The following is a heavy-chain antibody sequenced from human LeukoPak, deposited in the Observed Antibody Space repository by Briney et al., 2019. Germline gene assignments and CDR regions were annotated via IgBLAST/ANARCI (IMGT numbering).Heavy chain of an antibody. J-gene: IGHJ3*02. D-gene: IGHD5-18*01. CDR3: ARPFRTGYSYAAGAFDI. Sequence: SETLSLTCTVSGGSISSSSYYWGWIRQPPGKGLEWIGGIYYSGSTYYNPSLKSRVTISVDTSKNQFSLKLSSVTAADTAVYYCARPFRTGYSYAAGAFDIWGQGTMVTVSS. CDR2: IYYSGST. V-gene: IGHV4-39*01. CDR1: GGSISSSSYY.